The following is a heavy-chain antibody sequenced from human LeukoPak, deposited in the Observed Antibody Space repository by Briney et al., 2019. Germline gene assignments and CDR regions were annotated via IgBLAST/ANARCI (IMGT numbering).Heavy chain of an antibody. V-gene: IGHV4-59*08. D-gene: IGHD3-10*01. CDR1: GGSISSYY. CDR3: ARQLDYYGSGSYLGWFDP. CDR2: IYYSGST. Sequence: SETLSLTCTVSGGSISSYYWSWIRQPPGKGLEWIGYIYYSGSTNYNPSLKSRVTISVDTSKNQFSLKLSSVTAADTAVYYCARQLDYYGSGSYLGWFDPWGQGTLVTVSS. J-gene: IGHJ5*02.